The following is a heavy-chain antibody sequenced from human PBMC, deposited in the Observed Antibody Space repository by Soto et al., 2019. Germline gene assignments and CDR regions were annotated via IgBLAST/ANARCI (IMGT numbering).Heavy chain of an antibody. D-gene: IGHD5-12*01. Sequence: QVHLVQSGVEVKTPGASVKVSCQASGYTFFTYDISWVRQAPGPGLEWMGWISTYSGDTKYAQKYQGRVTMTTDPSTTTAYLELRSLRSDDTAVYYCARHHGPTTSETWFDPWGQGTLVTVSS. CDR3: ARHHGPTTSETWFDP. CDR2: ISTYSGDT. CDR1: GYTFFTYD. V-gene: IGHV1-18*01. J-gene: IGHJ5*02.